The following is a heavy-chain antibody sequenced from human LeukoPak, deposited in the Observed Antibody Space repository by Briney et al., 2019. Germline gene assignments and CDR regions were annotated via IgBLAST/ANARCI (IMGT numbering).Heavy chain of an antibody. D-gene: IGHD2-2*01. CDR3: AKDSCGSPNCRFDY. Sequence: GGSLRLSCAASGFNFSNYAMAWVRQTPGKGLEWVSSIWSSGHTTKYADSLKGRFTISRDNSKDTVYLQMSSLRAEDTAIYYCAKDSCGSPNCRFDYWGQGTLVTVSS. CDR2: IWSSGHTT. J-gene: IGHJ4*02. CDR1: GFNFSNYA. V-gene: IGHV3-23*01.